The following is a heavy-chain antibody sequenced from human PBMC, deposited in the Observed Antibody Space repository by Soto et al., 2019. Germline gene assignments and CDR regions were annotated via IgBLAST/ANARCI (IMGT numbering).Heavy chain of an antibody. Sequence: ASVKVSCKVSRYTLTELSRHWVRQAPGKGLEWMGGFDPEDGETIYAQKFQGRVTMTEDTSTDTAYMELSSLRSEDTAVYYCATYHRLHLGELSLSFQLVFDYWGQGTLVTVSS. CDR2: FDPEDGET. J-gene: IGHJ4*02. D-gene: IGHD3-16*02. CDR1: RYTLTELS. V-gene: IGHV1-24*01. CDR3: ATYHRLHLGELSLSFQLVFDY.